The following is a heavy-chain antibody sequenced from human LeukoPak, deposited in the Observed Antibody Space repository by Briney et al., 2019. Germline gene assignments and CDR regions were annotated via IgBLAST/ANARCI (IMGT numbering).Heavy chain of an antibody. J-gene: IGHJ5*02. Sequence: GGSLRLSCAASGFTVSSNYMSWVRQAPGKGLEWVSVIYSGGSTYYADSVKGRFTISRDNSKNTLYLQMNSLRAEDTAVYYCARAWGRYCSGGSCPNWFDPWGQGTLVTVSS. D-gene: IGHD2-15*01. CDR2: IYSGGST. CDR3: ARAWGRYCSGGSCPNWFDP. V-gene: IGHV3-66*02. CDR1: GFTVSSNY.